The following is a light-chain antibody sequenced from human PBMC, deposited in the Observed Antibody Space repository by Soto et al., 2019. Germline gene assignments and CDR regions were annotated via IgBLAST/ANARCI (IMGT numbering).Light chain of an antibody. CDR1: ISDVGGYNY. CDR3: SSYAGSSNV. Sequence: QSVLTQPPSASWSPGQSVAIPCTATISDVGGYNYVSWYQQHPGKAPKLMIYEVNKRPSGVPDRFSGSKSGNTASLTVSGLQAEDEADYYCSSYAGSSNVFGTGTKVNVL. V-gene: IGLV2-8*01. J-gene: IGLJ1*01. CDR2: EVN.